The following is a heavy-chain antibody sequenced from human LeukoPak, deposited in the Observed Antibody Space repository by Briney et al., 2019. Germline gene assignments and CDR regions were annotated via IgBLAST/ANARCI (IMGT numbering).Heavy chain of an antibody. CDR3: ARDTTRDNWFDP. D-gene: IGHD1-26*01. CDR1: GYIFTGYY. Sequence: ASVKVSCKASGYIFTGYYIYWVRQAPGQGLEWMGWINPNSGDTNHAQKFQGRVTMTRDTSISTAYMELSGLRSDDTAVYYCARDTTRDNWFDPWGQGTLVTVSS. J-gene: IGHJ5*02. CDR2: INPNSGDT. V-gene: IGHV1-2*02.